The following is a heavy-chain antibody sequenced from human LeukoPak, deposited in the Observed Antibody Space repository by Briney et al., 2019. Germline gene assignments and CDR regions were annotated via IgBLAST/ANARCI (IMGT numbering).Heavy chain of an antibody. CDR3: ARGDFHRGYSYGL. Sequence: ASVKVSCKASGGTFSSYAISWVRQAPGQGLEWMGGIIPIFGTANYAQKFQGRVTITADESTSTAYMELSSLRSEDTAVYYCARGDFHRGYSYGLWGQGTLVTVSS. V-gene: IGHV1-69*01. D-gene: IGHD5-18*01. CDR1: GGTFSSYA. CDR2: IIPIFGTA. J-gene: IGHJ4*02.